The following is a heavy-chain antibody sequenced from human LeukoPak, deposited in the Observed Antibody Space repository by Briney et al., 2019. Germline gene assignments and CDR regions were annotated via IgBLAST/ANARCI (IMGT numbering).Heavy chain of an antibody. CDR1: GFTFSSYA. J-gene: IGHJ4*02. CDR2: ISYDGSNK. D-gene: IGHD5-12*01. V-gene: IGHV3-30-3*01. Sequence: PGGSLRLSCAASGFTFSSYAMHWVRQAPGKGLEWVAVISYDGSNKYYADSVKGRFTISRDNSKNTLYLQMNSLRAEDTAVYYCARVGAIVARLPHFDYWGQGTLVTVSS. CDR3: ARVGAIVARLPHFDY.